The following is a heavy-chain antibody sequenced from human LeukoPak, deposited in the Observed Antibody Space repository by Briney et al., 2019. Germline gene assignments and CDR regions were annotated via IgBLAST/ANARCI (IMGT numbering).Heavy chain of an antibody. V-gene: IGHV3-23*01. CDR1: GFPFSAYA. D-gene: IGHD3/OR15-3a*01. J-gene: IGHJ4*02. Sequence: GGSLRLSCVASGFPFSAYAMSWVRQAPNKGLEWVSGIRGVGDPSYYAESVKGRFTIQRDNFKNTLYLNMNSLRAEDTALYYCAKDLSSGTGRGFDYWGQGTLVSVSS. CDR2: IRGVGDPS. CDR3: AKDLSSGTGRGFDY.